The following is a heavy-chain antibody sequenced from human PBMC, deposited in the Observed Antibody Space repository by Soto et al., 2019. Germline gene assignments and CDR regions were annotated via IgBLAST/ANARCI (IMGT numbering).Heavy chain of an antibody. CDR3: ARDQRYYYDSGGYYRWAY. V-gene: IGHV1-18*01. D-gene: IGHD3-22*01. CDR1: GYTFTSYG. J-gene: IGHJ4*02. Sequence: QVQLVQSGAEVNKPGASVKVSCKTSGYTFTSYGITWVRQAPGQGLEWMGWISGYNDNTNDSQKFQRRVTMTTDTSTSTGHVELRSLRSDDPAVYYCARDQRYYYDSGGYYRWAYWGQGTLVTVSS. CDR2: ISGYNDNT.